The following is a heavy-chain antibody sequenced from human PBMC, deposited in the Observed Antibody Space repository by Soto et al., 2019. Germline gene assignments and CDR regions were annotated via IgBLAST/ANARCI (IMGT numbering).Heavy chain of an antibody. CDR1: GGSFSGYY. D-gene: IGHD6-19*01. Sequence: QVQLQQWGAGLLKPSETLSLTCAVYGGSFSGYYWSWIRQPPGKGLEWIGEINHSGSTNYNPSLKSRVTISVDTSKNQFSLKLSSVTAADTAVYYCARGGGWYAFDYWGQGTLVTVSS. CDR2: INHSGST. J-gene: IGHJ4*02. V-gene: IGHV4-34*01. CDR3: ARGGGWYAFDY.